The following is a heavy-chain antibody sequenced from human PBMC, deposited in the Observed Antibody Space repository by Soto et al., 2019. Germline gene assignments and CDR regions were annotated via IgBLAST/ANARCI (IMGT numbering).Heavy chain of an antibody. Sequence: SETLSLTCTVSGGSISRGGDYWSWIRQHPGKGLEWIGFISYSGATQYNPSLRTRVFISLDRSKNQFSLILNSVTAADTAVYFCARGIGIVATEWGQVQNDPIHIWGQGTMVTVSS. V-gene: IGHV4-31*03. CDR3: ARGIGIVATEWGQVQNDPIHI. CDR1: GGSISRGGDY. J-gene: IGHJ3*02. CDR2: ISYSGAT. D-gene: IGHD3-3*02.